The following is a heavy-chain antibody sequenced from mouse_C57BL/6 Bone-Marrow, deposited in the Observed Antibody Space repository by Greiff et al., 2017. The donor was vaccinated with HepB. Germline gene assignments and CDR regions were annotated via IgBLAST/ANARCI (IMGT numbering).Heavy chain of an antibody. CDR2: ILPGSGST. CDR1: GYTFTGYW. Sequence: QVQLQQSGAELMKPGASVKLSCKATGYTFTGYWIEWVKQRPGHGLEWIGEILPGSGSTNYNEKFKGKATFTADTSSNTAYMQLSSLTTDDSAIYYCSREEDYDGSSSDAMDYWGQGTSVAVSS. D-gene: IGHD1-1*01. CDR3: SREEDYDGSSSDAMDY. J-gene: IGHJ4*01. V-gene: IGHV1-9*01.